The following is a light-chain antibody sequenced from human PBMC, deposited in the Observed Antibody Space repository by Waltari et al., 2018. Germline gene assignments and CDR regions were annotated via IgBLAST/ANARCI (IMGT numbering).Light chain of an antibody. V-gene: IGLV7-46*01. Sequence: QTVVTQEPSLTVSPGGTVTLTCASSTGDVTSGHYPYWFQQKPGQAPRTLIYETSNKHSWTPARVSGSRLGGKAALTLSGAQAEDEADYYCLLSYSGSWVFGGGTKLTVL. CDR2: ETS. CDR1: TGDVTSGHY. CDR3: LLSYSGSWV. J-gene: IGLJ3*02.